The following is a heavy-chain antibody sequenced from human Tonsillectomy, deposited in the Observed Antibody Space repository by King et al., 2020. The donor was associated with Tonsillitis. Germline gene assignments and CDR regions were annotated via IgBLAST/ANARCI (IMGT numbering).Heavy chain of an antibody. D-gene: IGHD6-19*01. CDR2: INHSGVT. CDR1: GGSFINYY. V-gene: IGHV4-34*01. Sequence: QVQLQQWGAGLLKPSETLSLTCAVDGGSFINYYWTCIRHPPEKGLEWIGQINHSGVTNYNPSLATRVTISLDTSKNHFSLELSSVTAADTAVYYCARVGTGSGWGLDYWGQGTLVTVSS. CDR3: ARVGTGSGWGLDY. J-gene: IGHJ4*02.